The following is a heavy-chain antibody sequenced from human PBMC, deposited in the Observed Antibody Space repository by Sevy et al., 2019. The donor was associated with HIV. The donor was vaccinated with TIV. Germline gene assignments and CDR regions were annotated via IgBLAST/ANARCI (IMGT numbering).Heavy chain of an antibody. CDR3: ARGGSSGSYYFFDY. J-gene: IGHJ4*02. Sequence: GGSLRLSCAASGFTVSSNYMSWVRQAPGKGLEWVSVIYSGGSTYYADSVKGRFTISRDNSKNTLYLQMNSLRAEDTAVYYCARGGSSGSYYFFDYWGQRTLVTVSS. CDR1: GFTVSSNY. CDR2: IYSGGST. D-gene: IGHD1-26*01. V-gene: IGHV3-53*01.